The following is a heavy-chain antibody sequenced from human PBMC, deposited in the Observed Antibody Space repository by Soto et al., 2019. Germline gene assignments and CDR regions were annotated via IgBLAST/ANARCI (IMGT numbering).Heavy chain of an antibody. CDR3: ARGGSVRFLEWSSFYGMDV. V-gene: IGHV1-3*05. CDR1: GNTFTSYA. Sequence: QVQLVQSGAEEKKPGASVKVSCKASGNTFTSYAMHWVRQTPGQRLEWMGWINGANGDTKYSQKFQGRVTITRDRSASTAYMELSSLRSEDTAVYYCARGGSVRFLEWSSFYGMDVWGQGTTVTVSS. CDR2: INGANGDT. D-gene: IGHD3-3*01. J-gene: IGHJ6*02.